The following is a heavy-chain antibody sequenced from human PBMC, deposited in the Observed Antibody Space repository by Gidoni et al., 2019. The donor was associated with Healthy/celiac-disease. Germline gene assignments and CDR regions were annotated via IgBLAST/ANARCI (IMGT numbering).Heavy chain of an antibody. V-gene: IGHV4-39*01. CDR2: IYYSGST. J-gene: IGHJ4*02. D-gene: IGHD2-21*01. CDR3: ARSVARYYFDY. Sequence: IGSIYYSGSTYYNPSLKSRVTISVDTSKNQFSLKLSSVTAADTAVYYCARSVARYYFDYWGQGTLVTVSS.